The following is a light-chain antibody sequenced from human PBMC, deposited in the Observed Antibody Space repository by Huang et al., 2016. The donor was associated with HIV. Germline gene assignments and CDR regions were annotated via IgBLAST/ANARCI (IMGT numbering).Light chain of an antibody. CDR2: DAS. V-gene: IGKV3-11*01. CDR3: QQRSNWRIT. Sequence: EIVLTQSPATLSVSPGERATLSCRASQSVSSYLAWYQQKPGQAPRLLIYDASSRATGIPARFSGSGSGTDFTLTISSLEPEDFAVYYCQQRSNWRITFGGGTKVEIK. J-gene: IGKJ4*01. CDR1: QSVSSY.